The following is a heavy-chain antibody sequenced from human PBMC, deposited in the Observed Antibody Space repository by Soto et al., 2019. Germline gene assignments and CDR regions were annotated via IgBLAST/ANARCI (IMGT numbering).Heavy chain of an antibody. Sequence: VQLVESGGGLVQPGRSLRLSCAASGFTFDDYAMHWVRQVPGKGLEWVSGINWNSGSIGYGDSVKGRFAISRDNAKNSLHLQMNSLSAEDTAFYYCVKDESINWYSGHFRHWGQGILVTVSS. D-gene: IGHD6-13*01. CDR1: GFTFDDYA. CDR3: VKDESINWYSGHFRH. CDR2: INWNSGSI. V-gene: IGHV3-9*01. J-gene: IGHJ1*01.